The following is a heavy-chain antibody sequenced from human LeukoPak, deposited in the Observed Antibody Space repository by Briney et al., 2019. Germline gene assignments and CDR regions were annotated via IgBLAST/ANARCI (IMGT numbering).Heavy chain of an antibody. D-gene: IGHD3-10*01. V-gene: IGHV4-31*03. J-gene: IGHJ4*02. CDR1: GASINSGAYY. CDR3: ARAYGSGSYPFDY. CDR2: ISYRGTT. Sequence: SQTLSLTCTVSGASINSGAYYWNWIRQHPGKGLDWIGYISYRGTTFYNTSLESRISISADTSKNQFSLKLSSMTAADTAVYYCARAYGSGSYPFDYWGQGTLVTVSS.